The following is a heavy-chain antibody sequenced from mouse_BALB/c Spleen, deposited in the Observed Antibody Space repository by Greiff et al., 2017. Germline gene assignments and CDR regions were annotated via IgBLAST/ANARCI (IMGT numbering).Heavy chain of an antibody. CDR3: NARGGNGDMDV. V-gene: IGHV14-4*02. D-gene: IGHD4-1*01. CDR1: GFNITDYY. J-gene: IGHJ1*01. CDR2: IDPENGDT. Sequence: EVQLQQSGAELVRPGASVKLSCTASGFNITDYYMHWVKQRPEHGLEWIGWIDPENGDTDYAPKFQGKATMTADTSSNTAYLQLSSLTSEDTAVYYCNARGGNGDMDVWGAGTTVTVSS.